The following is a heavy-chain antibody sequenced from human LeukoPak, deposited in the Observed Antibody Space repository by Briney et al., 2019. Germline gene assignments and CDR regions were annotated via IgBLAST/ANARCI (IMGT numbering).Heavy chain of an antibody. D-gene: IGHD3-16*01. Sequence: PGGSLRLSCAASGFIFSSYEMNWVRQAPGKGLEWVSYISPSGSSIYYADSVKGRFTISRDNAKNSLFLQMNSLRAEDTAVYYCASGGRISSWGQGTLVTVSS. J-gene: IGHJ4*02. CDR1: GFIFSSYE. CDR2: ISPSGSSI. V-gene: IGHV3-48*03. CDR3: ASGGRISS.